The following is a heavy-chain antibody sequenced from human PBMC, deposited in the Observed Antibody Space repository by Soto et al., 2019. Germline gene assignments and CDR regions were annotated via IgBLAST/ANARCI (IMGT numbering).Heavy chain of an antibody. CDR3: ARETYLWFGELSSGDYYSYGMDA. CDR1: GCTFSSYS. CDR2: ISNSSSDI. J-gene: IGHJ6*01. V-gene: IGHV3-21*01. Sequence: EVQLVESGGGLVKPGGSLRLSCASSGCTFSSYSMNWFRQAPGKGLEWVSSISNSSSDIYYADSVKGRFTISRDNAKNSLYSQMNSLRDADTAVYYCARETYLWFGELSSGDYYSYGMDAWGQGTTITVPS. D-gene: IGHD3-10*01.